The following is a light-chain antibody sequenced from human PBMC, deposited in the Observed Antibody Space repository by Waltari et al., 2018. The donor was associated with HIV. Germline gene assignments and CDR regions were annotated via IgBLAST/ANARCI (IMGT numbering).Light chain of an antibody. CDR1: QGISNY. CDR3: QKYNSAPWT. CDR2: AAS. V-gene: IGKV1-27*01. Sequence: DIQMTQSTSSLSASVGNRVTITCRASQGISNYLVWYQQKPGKVPKLLIYAASTLQSGVPSRFSGSGSGTDFTLTISSLQPEDVATYYCQKYNSAPWTFGQGTKVEIK. J-gene: IGKJ1*01.